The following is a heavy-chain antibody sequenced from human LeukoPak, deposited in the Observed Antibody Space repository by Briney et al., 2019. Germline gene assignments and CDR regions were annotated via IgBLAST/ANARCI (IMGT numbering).Heavy chain of an antibody. J-gene: IGHJ4*02. Sequence: ASVKVSCKASGYSFSSYGITWVRQAPGQGLEWMGWISAQSGNTNYAQKFQGRVTMTTYTFTRTAYMELRSLRSDDTAMYYCARVGRHSYGSRTGNDYWGQGTLVTVSS. CDR1: GYSFSSYG. CDR2: ISAQSGNT. CDR3: ARVGRHSYGSRTGNDY. V-gene: IGHV1-18*01. D-gene: IGHD5-18*01.